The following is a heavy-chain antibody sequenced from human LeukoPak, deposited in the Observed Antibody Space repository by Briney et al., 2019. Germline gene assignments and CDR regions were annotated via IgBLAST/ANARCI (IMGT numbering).Heavy chain of an antibody. CDR2: IYYSGST. CDR1: GDSISSGHYY. V-gene: IGHV4-39*01. D-gene: IGHD4-17*01. CDR3: ARHTVQLRLHDS. J-gene: IGHJ4*02. Sequence: SETLSLTCTVSGDSISSGHYYWAWIRQPPGKGLEWIGSIYYSGSTYYNPSLKSRVTISVDTSKSQFSLNPSSVTAADTAVYYCARHTVQLRLHDSWGQGTLVTVSS.